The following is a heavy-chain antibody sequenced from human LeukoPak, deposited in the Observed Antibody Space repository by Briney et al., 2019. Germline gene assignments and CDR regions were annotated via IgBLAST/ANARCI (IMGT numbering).Heavy chain of an antibody. D-gene: IGHD3-3*01. CDR3: AKDGRITIFGVVIISQFDY. V-gene: IGHV3-23*01. Sequence: GGSLRLSCAASGFTFSSYAMSWVRQAPGKGLEWVSAISGSGGSTYYADSVKGRFTISRDNSKNTLYLQMNSLRAEDTAVYYCAKDGRITIFGVVIISQFDYWGQGTLVTVSS. CDR1: GFTFSSYA. CDR2: ISGSGGST. J-gene: IGHJ4*02.